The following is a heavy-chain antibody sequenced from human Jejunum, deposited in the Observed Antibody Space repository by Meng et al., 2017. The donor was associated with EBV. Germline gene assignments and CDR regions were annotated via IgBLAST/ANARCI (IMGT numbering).Heavy chain of an antibody. J-gene: IGHJ4*02. Sequence: GGLTTHGGDLVLCLPAFWLTVSSNYMSWVRQAPGKGVEWVSVIYGSGSTYSADSVKGRFTISRDNSKNTLYLQMNILRAEAAAVYYCAREGYTSAWQRNWGQGTLVTVSS. D-gene: IGHD6-19*01. CDR1: WLTVSSNY. CDR3: AREGYTSAWQRN. CDR2: IYGSGST. V-gene: IGHV3-53*01.